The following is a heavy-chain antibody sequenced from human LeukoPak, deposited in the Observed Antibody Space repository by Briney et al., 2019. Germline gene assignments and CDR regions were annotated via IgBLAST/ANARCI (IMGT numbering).Heavy chain of an antibody. CDR1: GGTFSSYA. CDR2: IIPILGIA. D-gene: IGHD3-22*01. Sequence: SAKVSCKASGGTFSSYAISWVRQAPGQGLEWMGRIIPILGIANYAQKFQGRVTITADKSTSTAYMELSSLRSEDTAVYYCAREGFGDSSGYYYFDYWGQGTLVTVSS. CDR3: AREGFGDSSGYYYFDY. J-gene: IGHJ4*02. V-gene: IGHV1-69*04.